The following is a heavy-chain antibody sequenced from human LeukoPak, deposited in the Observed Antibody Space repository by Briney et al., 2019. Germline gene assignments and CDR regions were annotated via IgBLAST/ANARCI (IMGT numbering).Heavy chain of an antibody. CDR1: GGSISSGGYY. V-gene: IGHV4-31*03. CDR2: IYYSGST. Sequence: SETLSLTCTVSGGSISSGGYYWSWIRQHPGKGLEWIGYIYYSGSTYYTPSLKNRVTISVATSKNQFSLRLSSVTAVDTAVYYCARGGGGYSWYFDLWGRGTLVTVSS. CDR3: ARGGGGYSWYFDL. D-gene: IGHD5-12*01. J-gene: IGHJ2*01.